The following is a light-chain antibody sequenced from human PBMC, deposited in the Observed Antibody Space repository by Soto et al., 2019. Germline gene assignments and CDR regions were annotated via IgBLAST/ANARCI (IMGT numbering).Light chain of an antibody. CDR1: QSISRW. V-gene: IGKV1-5*01. Sequence: EIQLTQSPATLSASVGDRVSITCRARQSISRWLSWYHQKPGKAPKLLIYDASILESGVPSRFSGSGSGTEFTLTIISLQPYDFATYYCQQYYRYRTFGQGTKVDIK. CDR3: QQYYRYRT. CDR2: DAS. J-gene: IGKJ1*01.